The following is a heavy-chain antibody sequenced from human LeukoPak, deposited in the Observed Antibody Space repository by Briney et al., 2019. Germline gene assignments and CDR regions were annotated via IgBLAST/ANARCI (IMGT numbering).Heavy chain of an antibody. CDR2: INPSGGST. D-gene: IGHD3-22*01. Sequence: ASVKVSCKASGYTFTSYYMHWVRQAPGQGLEWMGIINPSGGSTSHAQKFQGRVTMTRDMSTSTVYMELSSLRSEDTAVYYCARESPTYYYYSSGYYPGVWGQGTLVTGSS. CDR3: ARESPTYYYYSSGYYPGV. V-gene: IGHV1-46*01. CDR1: GYTFTSYY. J-gene: IGHJ4*02.